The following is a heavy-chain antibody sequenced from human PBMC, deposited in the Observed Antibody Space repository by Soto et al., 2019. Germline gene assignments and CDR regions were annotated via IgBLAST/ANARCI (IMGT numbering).Heavy chain of an antibody. V-gene: IGHV1-46*01. CDR3: ARHIAAAGYYYYGMDV. J-gene: IGHJ6*02. CDR2: INPSGGST. Sequence: GASVKVSCKASGYTFTSYYMHWVRQAPGQGLEWMGIINPSGGSTSYAQKFQGRVTMTRDTSTSTVYMELSSLRSEDTAVYYCARHIAAAGYYYYGMDVWGQGTTVTVSS. CDR1: GYTFTSYY. D-gene: IGHD6-13*01.